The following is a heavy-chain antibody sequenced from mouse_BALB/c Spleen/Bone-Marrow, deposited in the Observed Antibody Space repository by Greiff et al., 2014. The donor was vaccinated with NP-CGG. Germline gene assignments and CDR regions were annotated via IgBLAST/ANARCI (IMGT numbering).Heavy chain of an antibody. Sequence: GQLKHSGAEILKPGASVKLFCTGSGFNIKDTFMHWGKQRPEQGLEWIGRIDPANGNTKYDPKFQGKATITADTSSNTAYLQLTSLTSEDTAVYYCTRGEDYWGQGTTLAVSS. CDR1: GFNIKDTF. CDR2: IDPANGNT. J-gene: IGHJ2*01. V-gene: IGHV14-3*02. CDR3: TRGEDY.